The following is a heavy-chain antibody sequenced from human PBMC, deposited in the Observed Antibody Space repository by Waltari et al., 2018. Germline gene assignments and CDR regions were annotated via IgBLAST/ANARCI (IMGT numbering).Heavy chain of an antibody. Sequence: EVQLLESGGGLVQPGGSLRLSCAASGFTFSSYAMSWVRQAPGKGLEWVSAISGSGGSTYYADSVKGRFTIARDNSKNTLYLQMNSLRAEDTAVYYCAKCPYGSGSYCPFDPWGQGTLVTVSS. CDR2: ISGSGGST. J-gene: IGHJ5*02. V-gene: IGHV3-23*01. CDR3: AKCPYGSGSYCPFDP. CDR1: GFTFSSYA. D-gene: IGHD3-10*01.